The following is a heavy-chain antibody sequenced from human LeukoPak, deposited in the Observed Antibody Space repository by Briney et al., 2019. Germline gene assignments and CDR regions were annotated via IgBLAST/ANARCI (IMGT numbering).Heavy chain of an antibody. CDR3: ARGVPYDSWSGPHYSDY. V-gene: IGHV3-23*01. Sequence: GGSLRLSCAASGFTFSSYAMSWARQAPGKGLEWVSAISGSGGSTYYADSVKGRFTISRDNSKNTLYLQMNSLRAEDTAVYYCARGVPYDSWSGPHYSDYWGQGTLVTVSS. CDR2: ISGSGGST. CDR1: GFTFSSYA. J-gene: IGHJ4*02. D-gene: IGHD3-3*01.